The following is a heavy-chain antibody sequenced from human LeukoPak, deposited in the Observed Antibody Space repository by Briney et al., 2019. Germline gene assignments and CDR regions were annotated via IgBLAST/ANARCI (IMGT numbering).Heavy chain of an antibody. CDR1: GGTFSSYA. D-gene: IGHD1-14*01. CDR3: ARSPSYHPDDDAFDI. J-gene: IGHJ3*02. V-gene: IGHV1-69*04. CDR2: IIPILGGLT. Sequence: GASVKLSCRASGGTFSSYAISWVRQAPGQGLEWMGRIIPILGGLTNFAQRFQGRVTITAERSTTTVYMELSSLRSEDTAVYYCARSPSYHPDDDAFDIWGQGTMVTVSS.